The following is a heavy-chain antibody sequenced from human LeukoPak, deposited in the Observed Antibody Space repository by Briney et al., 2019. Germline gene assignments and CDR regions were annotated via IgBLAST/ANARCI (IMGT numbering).Heavy chain of an antibody. J-gene: IGHJ4*02. D-gene: IGHD6-13*01. Sequence: GSLRLSCAASGFTFSSYSMNWVRQAPGKGLEWVSYISSSSSTIYYADSVKGRFTISRDNAKNSLYLQMNSLRAEDTAVYYCARPVGLYSSSWGLDYWGQGTLVTVSS. V-gene: IGHV3-48*01. CDR1: GFTFSSYS. CDR2: ISSSSSTI. CDR3: ARPVGLYSSSWGLDY.